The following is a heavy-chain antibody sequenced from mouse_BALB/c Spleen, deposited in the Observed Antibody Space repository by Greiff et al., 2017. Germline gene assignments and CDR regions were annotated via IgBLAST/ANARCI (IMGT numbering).Heavy chain of an antibody. CDR1: GFNIKDYY. J-gene: IGHJ4*01. CDR2: IDPENGDT. CDR3: NAFLSTASYYAMDY. Sequence: EVKLEESGAELVRSGASVKLSCTASGFNIKDYYMHWVKQRPEQGLEWIGWIDPENGDTEYAPKFQGKATMTADTSSNTAYLQLSSLTSEDTAVYYCNAFLSTASYYAMDYWGQGTSVTVSS. D-gene: IGHD1-2*01. V-gene: IGHV14-4*02.